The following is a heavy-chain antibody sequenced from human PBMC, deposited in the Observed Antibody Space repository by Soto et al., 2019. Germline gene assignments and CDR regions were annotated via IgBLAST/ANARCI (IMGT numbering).Heavy chain of an antibody. CDR1: GGSISSGDYY. CDR2: IYYSGST. D-gene: IGHD3-3*01. Sequence: SETLSLTCTVSGGSISSGDYYWSWIRQPPGKGLEWIGYIYYSGSTYYNPSLKSRVTISVDTSKNQFSLKLSSVTAADTAVYYCARDWKDFWSGYPHWGWFDPWGQGTLVTVS. CDR3: ARDWKDFWSGYPHWGWFDP. V-gene: IGHV4-30-4*01. J-gene: IGHJ5*02.